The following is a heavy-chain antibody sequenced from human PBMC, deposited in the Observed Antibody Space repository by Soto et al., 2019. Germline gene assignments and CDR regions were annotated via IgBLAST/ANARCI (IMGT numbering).Heavy chain of an antibody. J-gene: IGHJ4*02. Sequence: SQTLSRTCAISGDSVSSNSAAWNWIRQSPSRGLEWLGRTYYRSKWYYDYAISVQSRISINPDTSKKQFSLQLNSVTLEDTAVYYCARAPDRGVARSPFDYWGQGTLVTVSS. CDR1: GDSVSSNSAA. D-gene: IGHD3-10*01. CDR2: TYYRSKWYY. V-gene: IGHV6-1*01. CDR3: ARAPDRGVARSPFDY.